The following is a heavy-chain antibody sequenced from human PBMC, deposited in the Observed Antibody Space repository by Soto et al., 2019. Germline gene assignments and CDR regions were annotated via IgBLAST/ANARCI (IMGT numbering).Heavy chain of an antibody. D-gene: IGHD2-15*01. CDR2: IYTSGST. J-gene: IGHJ4*02. Sequence: SETLALSCTVSGGSISSYYWSWIRQPAGKGLEWIGRIYTSGSTNYNPSLKSRVTMSVDTSKNQFSLKLSSVTAADTAVYYCARDRGYCSGASCYSFDYWGQGTMVTVSS. V-gene: IGHV4-4*07. CDR1: GGSISSYY. CDR3: ARDRGYCSGASCYSFDY.